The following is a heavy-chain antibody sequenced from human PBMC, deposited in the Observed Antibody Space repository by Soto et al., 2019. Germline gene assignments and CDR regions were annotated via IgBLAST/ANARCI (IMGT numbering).Heavy chain of an antibody. J-gene: IGHJ3*02. CDR3: ARDRWGGSYNSDI. CDR1: GGSISSGDYY. Sequence: PSETLSLTCTVSGGSISSGDYYWSRIRQPPGKGLEWIGYIYYSGSTYYNPSLKSRVTISVDTSKNQFSLKLSSVTAADTAVYYCARDRWGGSYNSDIWGQGTMVTVSS. V-gene: IGHV4-30-4*01. D-gene: IGHD1-26*01. CDR2: IYYSGST.